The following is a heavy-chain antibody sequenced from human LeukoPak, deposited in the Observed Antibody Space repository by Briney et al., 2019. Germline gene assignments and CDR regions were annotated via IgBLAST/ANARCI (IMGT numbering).Heavy chain of an antibody. J-gene: IGHJ5*02. Sequence: SETLSLTCTVSGGSISSYYWSWIRQPPGKGLEWIGYIYYSGSTNYNPSLKSRVTISVDTSKNQFSLKLSSVTAADTAVYYCARDMRANNWFDPWGQGTLVTVSS. CDR3: ARDMRANNWFDP. V-gene: IGHV4-59*01. CDR1: GGSISSYY. CDR2: IYYSGST.